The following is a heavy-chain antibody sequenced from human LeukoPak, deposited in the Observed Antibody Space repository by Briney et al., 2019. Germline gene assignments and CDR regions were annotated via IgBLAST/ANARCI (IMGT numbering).Heavy chain of an antibody. CDR1: GLSVSSNY. J-gene: IGHJ4*02. CDR3: VRGMGVSMLYYFDY. CDR2: LYSDGTT. V-gene: IGHV3-66*02. D-gene: IGHD3-10*01. Sequence: GGSLRLSCAASGLSVSSNYMSWVRQAPGKGLEWVSVLYSDGTTYYADSVKGRFTISRDNSKNTLYLQMNSLRAEDTAVYYFVRGMGVSMLYYFDYWGQGTLVPVSS.